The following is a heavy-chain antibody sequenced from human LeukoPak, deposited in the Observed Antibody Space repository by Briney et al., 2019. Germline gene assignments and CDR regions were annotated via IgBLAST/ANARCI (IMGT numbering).Heavy chain of an antibody. J-gene: IGHJ5*02. CDR3: ARGTHKSVTMPVVAPRGSNWFDP. CDR2: ISAYNGNT. D-gene: IGHD3-22*01. V-gene: IGHV1-18*01. CDR1: GYTFTSYG. Sequence: ASVKVSCKASGYTFTSYGISWVRQAPGQGLEWMGWISAYNGNTNYAQKLQGRVTMTTDTSTSTAYMELRSLRSDDTAVYYCARGTHKSVTMPVVAPRGSNWFDPWGQGTLVTVSS.